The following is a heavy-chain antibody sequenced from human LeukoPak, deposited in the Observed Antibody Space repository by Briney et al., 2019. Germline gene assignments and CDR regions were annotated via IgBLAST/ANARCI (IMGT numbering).Heavy chain of an antibody. CDR1: GYTFTSYY. CDR3: ARGLEDSSSPSTFDY. J-gene: IGHJ4*02. V-gene: IGHV1-46*01. CDR2: INPSGGST. Sequence: GASVKVSCKASGYTFTSYYMHWVRQAPGQGLEWMGIINPSGGSTSYAQKFQGRVTMTRVMSTSTVYMELSSLRSEDTAVYYCARGLEDSSSPSTFDYWGQGTLVTVSS. D-gene: IGHD6-13*01.